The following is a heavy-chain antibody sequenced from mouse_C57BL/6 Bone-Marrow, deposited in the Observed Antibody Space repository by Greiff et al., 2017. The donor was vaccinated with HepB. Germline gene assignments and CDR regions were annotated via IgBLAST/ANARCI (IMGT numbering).Heavy chain of an antibody. CDR2: ISGGGGNT. J-gene: IGHJ3*01. D-gene: IGHD3-2*02. Sequence: EVKLVESGGGLVKPGGSLKLSCAASGFTFSSYTMSWVRQTPEKRLEWVATISGGGGNTYYPDSVKGRFTISRDNAKNTLYLQMSSLRSEDTALYYCARHELRPFAYWGQGTLVTVSA. V-gene: IGHV5-9*01. CDR3: ARHELRPFAY. CDR1: GFTFSSYT.